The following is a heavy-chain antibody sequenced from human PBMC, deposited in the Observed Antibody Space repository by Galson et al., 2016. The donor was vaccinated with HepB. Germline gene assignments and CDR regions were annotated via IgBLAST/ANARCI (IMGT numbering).Heavy chain of an antibody. CDR1: GFAFSSHS. Sequence: SLRLSCAASGFAFSSHSMNWVRQAPGEGLEWVSSISGSGGSTYYADSVKGRFTISRDNSNNTLYVQMSSLRGEDTAIYYCAKVTTVSTSLSNYAMDVWGQGTTVTVSS. V-gene: IGHV3-23*01. CDR2: ISGSGGST. J-gene: IGHJ6*02. CDR3: AKVTTVSTSLSNYAMDV. D-gene: IGHD4-17*01.